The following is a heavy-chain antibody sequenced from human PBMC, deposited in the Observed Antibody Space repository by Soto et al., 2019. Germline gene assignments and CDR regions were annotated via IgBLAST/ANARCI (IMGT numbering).Heavy chain of an antibody. Sequence: GGSLRLSCAASGFTFSSYSMNWVRQAPGKGLEWVSSISSSSSYIYYADSVKGRFTISRDNAKNSLYLQMNSLRAEDTAVYYGARDHCSSTSCYSPWGQGTLVTVSS. V-gene: IGHV3-21*01. J-gene: IGHJ4*02. D-gene: IGHD2-2*01. CDR1: GFTFSSYS. CDR3: ARDHCSSTSCYSP. CDR2: ISSSSSYI.